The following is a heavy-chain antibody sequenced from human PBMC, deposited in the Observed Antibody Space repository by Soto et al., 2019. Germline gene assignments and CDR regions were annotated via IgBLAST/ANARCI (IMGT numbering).Heavy chain of an antibody. D-gene: IGHD6-13*01. CDR2: ITSSGSLI. V-gene: IGHV3-48*03. Sequence: SLRLSCAASGFPFSSYDMNWVRQAPGKGLEWVSYITSSGSLIYYADSVRGRFTISRDNAKNSLYLQMNSLRAEDTGVYYCARTMYSNRGWFDPWAREPWSPSPQ. J-gene: IGHJ5*02. CDR3: ARTMYSNRGWFDP. CDR1: GFPFSSYD.